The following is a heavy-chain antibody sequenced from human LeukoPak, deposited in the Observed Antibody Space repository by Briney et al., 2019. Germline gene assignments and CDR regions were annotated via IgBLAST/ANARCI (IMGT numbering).Heavy chain of an antibody. V-gene: IGHV1-46*01. J-gene: IGHJ6*03. CDR1: GYTFTSYG. CDR2: INPSGGST. Sequence: GASVKVSCKASGYTFTSYGISWVRQAPGQGLEWMGIINPSGGSTNYAQKFQGRVTITTDESTSTAYMELSSLRSEDTAVYYCARDATSIAARDYYYYYMDVWGKGTTVTVSS. D-gene: IGHD6-6*01. CDR3: ARDATSIAARDYYYYYMDV.